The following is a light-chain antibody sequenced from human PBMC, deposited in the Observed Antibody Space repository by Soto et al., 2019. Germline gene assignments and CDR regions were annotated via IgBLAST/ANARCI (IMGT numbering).Light chain of an antibody. CDR2: EVS. CDR1: SSDVGGYNY. J-gene: IGLJ1*01. CDR3: SSYTSSSIDYV. V-gene: IGLV2-14*01. Sequence: QPVLTQPASVSGSPGQSITISCTGTSSDVGGYNYVSWYQQHPGKAPKLMIYEVSNRPSGVSNRFSGSKSGNTASLTISGLQAEDEADCYCSSYTSSSIDYVFGTGTKLTVL.